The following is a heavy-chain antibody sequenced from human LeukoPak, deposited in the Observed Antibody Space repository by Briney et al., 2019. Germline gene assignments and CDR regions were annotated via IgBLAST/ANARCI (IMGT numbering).Heavy chain of an antibody. CDR1: GFTFSSYS. Sequence: GGSLRLSCAASGFTFSSYSMNWVRQAPGKGLEWVSSISSSSSYIYYADSVKGRFTISRDNAKNTLYLQMNSLRAEDTAVYYCARGDYDILTGYSGLAYYYYGMDVWGQGTTVTVSS. CDR2: ISSSSSYI. V-gene: IGHV3-21*01. CDR3: ARGDYDILTGYSGLAYYYYGMDV. D-gene: IGHD3-9*01. J-gene: IGHJ6*02.